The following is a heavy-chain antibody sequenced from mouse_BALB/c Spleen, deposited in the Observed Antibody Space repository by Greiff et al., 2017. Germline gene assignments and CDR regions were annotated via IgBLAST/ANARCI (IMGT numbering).Heavy chain of an antibody. CDR1: GYSFTSYY. CDR2: IDPFNGGT. Sequence: EVQLQQSGPELMKPGASVKISCKASGYSFTSYYMHWVKQSHGKSLEWIGYIDPFNGGTSYNQKFKGKATLTVDKSSSTAYMHLSSLTSEDSAVYYCASHYYGSSGYFDVWGAGTTVTVSS. J-gene: IGHJ1*01. CDR3: ASHYYGSSGYFDV. V-gene: IGHV1-28*01. D-gene: IGHD1-1*01.